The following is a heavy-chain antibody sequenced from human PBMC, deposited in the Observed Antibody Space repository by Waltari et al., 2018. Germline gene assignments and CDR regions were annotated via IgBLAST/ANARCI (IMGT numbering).Heavy chain of an antibody. J-gene: IGHJ4*02. Sequence: QVQLQESGPGLVKPSETLSLTCAVSGYSISSGYYWGWIRQPPGKGLEWIGSIYHSGSTYYNPSLKSRVTISVDTSKNQFSLKLSSVTAADTAVYYCARGIAVAGTSYFGYWGQGTLVTVSS. CDR3: ARGIAVAGTSYFGY. D-gene: IGHD6-19*01. CDR2: IYHSGST. CDR1: GYSISSGYY. V-gene: IGHV4-38-2*01.